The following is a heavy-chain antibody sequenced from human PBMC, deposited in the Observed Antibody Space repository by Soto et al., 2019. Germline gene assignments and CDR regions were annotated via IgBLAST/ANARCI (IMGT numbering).Heavy chain of an antibody. D-gene: IGHD2-8*02. Sequence: GGSLRLSCAASGFTFSSYSMNWVRQAPGKGLEWVSSIRSSRSNIYYADSVKGRFTISRDNSKNSLYLQMNSLRAEDTAVYYCARVSRVVSPYYYYGMDVWGQGTPVTVSS. CDR3: ARVSRVVSPYYYYGMDV. CDR2: IRSSRSNI. J-gene: IGHJ6*02. CDR1: GFTFSSYS. V-gene: IGHV3-21*01.